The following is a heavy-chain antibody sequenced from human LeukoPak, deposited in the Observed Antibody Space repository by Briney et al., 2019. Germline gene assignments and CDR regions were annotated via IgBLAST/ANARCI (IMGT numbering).Heavy chain of an antibody. J-gene: IGHJ4*02. CDR2: ISGSGGST. D-gene: IGHD5-18*01. CDR3: AKGDRGYSYGNIDY. V-gene: IGHV3-23*01. Sequence: TGGSLRLSCAASGFTFSSYAMSWVRQAPGKGLEWVSAISGSGGSTYYADSVKGRFTISRDNSKNTLYLQMNSLRAEDTAVYYCAKGDRGYSYGNIDYWGQGTLVTVSS. CDR1: GFTFSSYA.